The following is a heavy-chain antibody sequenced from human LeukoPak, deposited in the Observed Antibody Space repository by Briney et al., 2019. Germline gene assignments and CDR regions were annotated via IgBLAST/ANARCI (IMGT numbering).Heavy chain of an antibody. J-gene: IGHJ5*02. Sequence: SETLSLTCTVSGGSITSYYWSWIRQSPGKGLEWIGYIYYSGSTIYNPSLESRVSISVDTSKNPFSLKLNSVTAADTAVYYCAREVRRTGGYNWLDPWGQGTLVTVSS. CDR3: AREVRRTGGYNWLDP. CDR2: IYYSGST. V-gene: IGHV4-59*01. CDR1: GGSITSYY. D-gene: IGHD2-8*02.